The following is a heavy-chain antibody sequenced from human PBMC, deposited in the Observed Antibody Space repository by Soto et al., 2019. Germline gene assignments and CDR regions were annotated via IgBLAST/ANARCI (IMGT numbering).Heavy chain of an antibody. CDR2: IYPSGSA. CDR1: GESISSGSYS. CDR3: ARRTGKGWFDP. J-gene: IGHJ5*02. Sequence: SETLYLTCAVSGESISSGSYSWSWIRRSPGKGLDWIGYIYPSGSADYNPSLRSRVTISVDRSKNQFFLNLSSVTAADTAVYFCARRTGKGWFDPWGQGTLVTVSS. V-gene: IGHV4-30-2*06.